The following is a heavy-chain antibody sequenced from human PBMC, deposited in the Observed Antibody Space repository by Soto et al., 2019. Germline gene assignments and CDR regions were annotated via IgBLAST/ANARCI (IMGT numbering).Heavy chain of an antibody. CDR2: ISGNGEII. V-gene: IGHV3-48*04. D-gene: IGHD4-17*01. CDR1: GFTFRSYS. CDR3: ARDVDADFRTDFDY. Sequence: PGGSLRLSCVASGFTFRSYSMNWVRQAPGKGLEWISYISGNGEIIQYAASARGRFTISRDNAENSVYLEMDSLRAEDTALYYCARDVDADFRTDFDYWGRGTLVTVSS. J-gene: IGHJ4*02.